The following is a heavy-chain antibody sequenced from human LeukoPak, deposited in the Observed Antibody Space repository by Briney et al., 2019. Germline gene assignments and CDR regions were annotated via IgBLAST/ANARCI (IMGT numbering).Heavy chain of an antibody. CDR2: IGSSDSTT. CDR1: GFTFSSYE. V-gene: IGHV3-48*03. Sequence: GGSLRLSCVASGFTFSSYEMNWVRQAAGKGLEWHSYIGSSDSTTHYADSVKGRFTISRDNAKNSLYLQMNSLRVEDTAVYYCARDRTPNYSSGWVYMDVWGEGTTVTISS. J-gene: IGHJ6*03. D-gene: IGHD6-25*01. CDR3: ARDRTPNYSSGWVYMDV.